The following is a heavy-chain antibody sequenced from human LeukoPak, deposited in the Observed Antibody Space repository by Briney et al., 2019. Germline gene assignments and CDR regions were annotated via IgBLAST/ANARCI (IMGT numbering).Heavy chain of an antibody. CDR3: ARVRGSSWYFAFDP. J-gene: IGHJ5*02. CDR1: GGSISSGDYY. CDR2: IYYSGST. Sequence: SQTLSLTCTVSGGSISSGDYYWSWIRQPPGKGLEWIGYIYYSGSTYYNPSLKSRVTISVDTSKNQFSLKLSSVTAADTAVYYCARVRGSSWYFAFDPWGQGTLVTVSS. D-gene: IGHD6-13*01. V-gene: IGHV4-30-4*08.